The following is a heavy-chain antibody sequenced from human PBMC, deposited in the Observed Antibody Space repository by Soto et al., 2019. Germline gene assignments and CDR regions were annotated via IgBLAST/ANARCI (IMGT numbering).Heavy chain of an antibody. V-gene: IGHV1-46*01. CDR2: IHPSGGGS. Sequence: ASVKVSCKASGYRFTSYGIGWVRQAPGQGLEWMGIIHPSGGGSTYAQKFLGRVTITRDTSTSTAYMEVTGLRSEDTAVYYCAGGGYAKLLYYPSSYYYGMDVWGQGTTVTVSS. CDR3: AGGGYAKLLYYPSSYYYGMDV. CDR1: GYRFTSYG. D-gene: IGHD3-22*01. J-gene: IGHJ6*02.